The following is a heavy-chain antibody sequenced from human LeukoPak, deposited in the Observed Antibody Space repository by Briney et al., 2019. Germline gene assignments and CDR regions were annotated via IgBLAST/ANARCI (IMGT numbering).Heavy chain of an antibody. J-gene: IGHJ4*02. CDR3: ARLLGYGGNPGDY. Sequence: GESLKISCKGSGYSFTNYHIGWVRQRPGEGLEWMGIIYPGDSETRYSPFFQGQITISADKSITTAYLQWSSLKASDSAMYYCARLLGYGGNPGDYWGQGTLVTVSS. CDR1: GYSFTNYH. V-gene: IGHV5-51*01. CDR2: IYPGDSET. D-gene: IGHD4-23*01.